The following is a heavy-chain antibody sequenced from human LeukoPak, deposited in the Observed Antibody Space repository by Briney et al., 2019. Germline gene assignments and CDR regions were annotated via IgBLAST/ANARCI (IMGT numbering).Heavy chain of an antibody. CDR1: GFTFSRHW. CDR2: INSDGSST. D-gene: IGHD4-11*01. J-gene: IGHJ4*02. Sequence: GRSLRLSCAASGFTFSRHWMHWVRQVPGKGLVWVSRINSDGSSTNHADSVKGRFTISRDNAKNTLYLQMTNLRVEDTAVYYCARLAVTTPFDYWGQGTLVTVSS. CDR3: ARLAVTTPFDY. V-gene: IGHV3-74*01.